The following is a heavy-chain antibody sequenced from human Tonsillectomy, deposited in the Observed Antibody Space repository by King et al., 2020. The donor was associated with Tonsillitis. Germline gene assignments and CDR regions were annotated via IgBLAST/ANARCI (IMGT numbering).Heavy chain of an antibody. CDR3: AHYDSSGYYYNIDAFDI. Sequence: LQLQESGPGLVKPSETLSLTCTVSGGSISSSSYYWGWIRQPPGKGLEWIGSIYYSGSTYYNPSLKSRVTISVDTSKNQFSLKLSSVTAADTAVYYYAHYDSSGYYYNIDAFDIWGQGTLVTVSS. CDR2: IYYSGST. CDR1: GGSISSSSYY. D-gene: IGHD3-22*01. V-gene: IGHV4-39*01. J-gene: IGHJ3*02.